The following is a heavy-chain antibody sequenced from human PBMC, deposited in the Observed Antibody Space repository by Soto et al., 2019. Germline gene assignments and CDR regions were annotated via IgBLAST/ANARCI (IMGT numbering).Heavy chain of an antibody. V-gene: IGHV5-51*03. CDR3: ARHNRYSSTWFEGWFDP. Sequence: EVQLVQSGAEVKKAGESLKISCQGSGYSFTNYWVGWVRQIPGRGLERMGIIHPGDSDTRYSPFFQGQVTISADKSISTAYLQWSSLKASDTAMYYCARHNRYSSTWFEGWFDPWGQGTLVTVSS. CDR2: IHPGDSDT. CDR1: GYSFTNYW. J-gene: IGHJ5*02. D-gene: IGHD6-13*01.